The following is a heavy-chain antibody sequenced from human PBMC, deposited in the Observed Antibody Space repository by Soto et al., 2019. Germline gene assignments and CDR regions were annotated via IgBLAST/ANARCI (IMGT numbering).Heavy chain of an antibody. CDR3: AGEPKGRKYDMDV. J-gene: IGHJ6*02. Sequence: QVQLVESGGGVVQPGTSLRLSCAASRVTFSTYDIHWVRQGPGKGLEWVALIWSDGSRGFYADSVNCRFTISRDNSKNPVYLQMNSLRVEDTSVYYGAGEPKGRKYDMDVWGQGTTGTFSS. V-gene: IGHV3-33*01. CDR1: RVTFSTYD. CDR2: IWSDGSRG.